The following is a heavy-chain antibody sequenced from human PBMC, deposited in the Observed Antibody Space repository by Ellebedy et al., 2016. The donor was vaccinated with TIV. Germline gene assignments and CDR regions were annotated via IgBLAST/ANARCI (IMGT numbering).Heavy chain of an antibody. CDR2: IRRSSRYT. D-gene: IGHD2/OR15-2a*01. Sequence: GESLKISCAASGFNFSDYYMNWIRQAPGNGLECISYIRRSSRYTDYADSVKGRFTISRNNAKESLYLQMNSLRAEDTAVYYCARSRYFGSEYYWGQGTLVTVSP. CDR1: GFNFSDYY. J-gene: IGHJ4*02. V-gene: IGHV3-11*06. CDR3: ARSRYFGSEYY.